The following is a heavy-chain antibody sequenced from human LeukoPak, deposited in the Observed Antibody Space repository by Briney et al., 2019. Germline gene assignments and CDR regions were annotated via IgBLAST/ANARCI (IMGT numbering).Heavy chain of an antibody. CDR1: GFTFSNAW. Sequence: PGGSLRLSCAASGFTFSNAWMSWVRQAPGKGLEWVGRIKSKTDGGTTDYAVPVKGRFTISRDDSKNTLYLQMNSLKTEDTAVYYCTTAGGKGYSSSWYTFGYWGQGTLVTVSS. J-gene: IGHJ4*02. CDR2: IKSKTDGGTT. CDR3: TTAGGKGYSSSWYTFGY. D-gene: IGHD6-13*01. V-gene: IGHV3-15*01.